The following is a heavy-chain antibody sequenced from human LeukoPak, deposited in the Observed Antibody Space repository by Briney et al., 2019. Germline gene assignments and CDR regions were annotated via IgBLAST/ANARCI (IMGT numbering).Heavy chain of an antibody. D-gene: IGHD3-22*01. CDR3: AREYGYYDSSGYRGVWYFDL. V-gene: IGHV6-1*01. Sequence: SQTLSLTCAISGDSVSSNSAAWNWIRQSPSRGLEWLGRTYYRSKWYNDYAVSVKSRITINPDTSKNQFSLQLNSVTPEDTAVYYCAREYGYYDSSGYRGVWYFDLWGRGTLVTVSS. CDR1: GDSVSSNSAA. CDR2: TYYRSKWYN. J-gene: IGHJ2*01.